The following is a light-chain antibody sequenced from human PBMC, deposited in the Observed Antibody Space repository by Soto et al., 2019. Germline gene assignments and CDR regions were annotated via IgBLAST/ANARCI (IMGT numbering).Light chain of an antibody. CDR1: QGIGTW. Sequence: DIQMTQSPSSVSASVGDRVPITCRAGQGIGTWSAWYQQKPGKVPKRLIYAASSLQSGVPSRFRGSGSGTDFTLTISSLQPEDSASYCCQQSYSSWATFGGGTKVEIQ. V-gene: IGKV1-12*01. J-gene: IGKJ4*01. CDR2: AAS. CDR3: QQSYSSWAT.